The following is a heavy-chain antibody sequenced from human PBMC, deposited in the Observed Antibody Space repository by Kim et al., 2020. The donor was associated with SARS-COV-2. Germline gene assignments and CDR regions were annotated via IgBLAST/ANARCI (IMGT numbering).Heavy chain of an antibody. D-gene: IGHD3-10*01. J-gene: IGHJ2*01. CDR2: GYT. CDR3: TKEKVRYCDF. V-gene: IGHV3-43*01. Sequence: GYTYYADSVKGRFTITSDNRKNSLYLEMNSLRTEDTALYYCTKEKVRYCDFWGRGTLVTVSS.